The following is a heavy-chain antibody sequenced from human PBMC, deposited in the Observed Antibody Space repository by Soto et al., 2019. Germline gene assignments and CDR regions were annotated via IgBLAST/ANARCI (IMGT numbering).Heavy chain of an antibody. D-gene: IGHD3-3*01. J-gene: IGHJ5*02. V-gene: IGHV4-61*08. CDR1: GGSISSGDYY. Sequence: PSETLSLTCTVSGGSISSGDYYWSWIRQPPGKGLEWIGYIYYSGSTNYNPSLKSRVTISVDTSKNQFSLKLSSVTAADTAVYYCARTYYDFWSGYFNWFDPWGQGTLVTVSS. CDR3: ARTYYDFWSGYFNWFDP. CDR2: IYYSGST.